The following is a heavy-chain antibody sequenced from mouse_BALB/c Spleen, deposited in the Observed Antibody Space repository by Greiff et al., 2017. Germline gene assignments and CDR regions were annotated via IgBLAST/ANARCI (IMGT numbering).Heavy chain of an antibody. CDR3: ARNYYGSSHRDY. Sequence: VQLQQSGAELVRPGTSVKISCKASGYTFTNYWLGWVKQRPGHGLEWIGDIYPGGGYTNYNEKFKGKATLTADTSSSTAYMQLSSLTSEDSAVYFCARNYYGSSHRDYWGQGTTLTVST. CDR2: IYPGGGYT. V-gene: IGHV1-63*02. D-gene: IGHD1-1*01. CDR1: GYTFTNYW. J-gene: IGHJ2*01.